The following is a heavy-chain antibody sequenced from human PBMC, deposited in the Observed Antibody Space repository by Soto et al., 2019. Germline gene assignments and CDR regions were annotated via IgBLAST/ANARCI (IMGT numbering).Heavy chain of an antibody. CDR3: AKEYSVVVVAAGTHWYFDL. D-gene: IGHD6-13*01. Sequence: EVQLVESGGGLVQPGRSLRLSCAASGFTFDDYAMHWVRQAPGKGLEWVSGISWNSGSIGYADSVKGRFTISRDNAKNSLNLQMNSLRAEDTALYYCAKEYSVVVVAAGTHWYFDLWGRGTLVTVSS. J-gene: IGHJ2*01. CDR1: GFTFDDYA. CDR2: ISWNSGSI. V-gene: IGHV3-9*01.